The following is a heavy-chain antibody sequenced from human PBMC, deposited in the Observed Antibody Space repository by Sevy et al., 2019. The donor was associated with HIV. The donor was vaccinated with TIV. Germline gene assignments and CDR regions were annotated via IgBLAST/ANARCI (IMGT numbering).Heavy chain of an antibody. J-gene: IGHJ5*02. D-gene: IGHD2-2*02. CDR2: IYYSGST. Sequence: SETLSLTCTIFGGSISDYYWSWFRQPPGRGLEYIGNIYYSGSTNSNPSLKSRITISEDTSKNQFSLRLTSVTTTDSATCYGARARPVRRDDYTLSLCDPWGQGALVTVSS. V-gene: IGHV4-59*01. CDR3: ARARPVRRDDYTLSLCDP. CDR1: GGSISDYY.